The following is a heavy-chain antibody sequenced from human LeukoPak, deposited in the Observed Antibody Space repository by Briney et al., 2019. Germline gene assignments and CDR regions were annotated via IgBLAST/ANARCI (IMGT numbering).Heavy chain of an antibody. CDR1: GGSISSYY. V-gene: IGHV3-48*01. J-gene: IGHJ4*02. Sequence: PSETLSLTCTVSGGSISSYYWSWVRQAPGKGLEWVSYISSGSGTIYYADSVKGRFTISRDNAKNSLSLQMNSLRAEDTAVYYCARDQSSGWYTGIGYWGQGALVTVSS. CDR3: ARDQSSGWYTGIGY. CDR2: ISSGSGTI. D-gene: IGHD6-19*01.